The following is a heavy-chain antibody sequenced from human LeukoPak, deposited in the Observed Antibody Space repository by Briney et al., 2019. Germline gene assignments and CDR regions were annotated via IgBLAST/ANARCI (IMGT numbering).Heavy chain of an antibody. CDR3: ARDLLSYGYMDV. D-gene: IGHD2-15*01. J-gene: IGHJ6*03. CDR1: GFTFSSYG. CDR2: ISYDGSNK. V-gene: IGHV3-30*03. Sequence: PGRSLRLSCAASGFTFSSYGMHWVRQAPGKGLEWVAVISYDGSNKYYADSVKGRFTISRDNSKNTLFLQMNSLRAEDTAVYYCARDLLSYGYMDVWGKGTTVTVSS.